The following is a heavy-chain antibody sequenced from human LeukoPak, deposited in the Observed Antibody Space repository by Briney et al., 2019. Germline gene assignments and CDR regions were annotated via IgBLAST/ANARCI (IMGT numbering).Heavy chain of an antibody. CDR2: IIPIFGTA. CDR1: GGTFSSYA. CDR3: AREGPYSDSSRSRFDY. Sequence: SVKVSCKASGGTFSSYAISWVRQAPGQGLEWMGGIIPIFGTANYAQKFQGRVTMTRDTSTSTVYMELSSLRSEDTAVYYCAREGPYSDSSRSRFDYWGQGTLVTVSS. V-gene: IGHV1-69*05. D-gene: IGHD6-6*01. J-gene: IGHJ4*02.